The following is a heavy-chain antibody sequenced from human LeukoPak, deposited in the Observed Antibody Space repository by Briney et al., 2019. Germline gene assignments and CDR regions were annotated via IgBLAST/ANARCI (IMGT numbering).Heavy chain of an antibody. CDR2: ISGSGGST. V-gene: IGHV3-23*01. J-gene: IGHJ4*02. D-gene: IGHD2-21*02. CDR3: ARQLAYCGGDCYGSVAY. CDR1: GFTFSSYA. Sequence: GGSLRLSCAASGFTFSSYAMSWVRQAPGKGLEWVSAISGSGGSTYYADPVKGRFTISRDNSKNTLYLHMNSLRAEDTAVYYCARQLAYCGGDCYGSVAYWGQGTLVTVSS.